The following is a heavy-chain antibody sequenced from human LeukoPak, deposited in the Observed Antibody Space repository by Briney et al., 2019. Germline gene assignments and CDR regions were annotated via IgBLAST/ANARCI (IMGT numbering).Heavy chain of an antibody. D-gene: IGHD5-18*01. CDR1: GFTFSSYA. J-gene: IGHJ4*02. CDR2: ISGSGGST. CDR3: AKGGYSYGYPLDY. V-gene: IGHV3-23*01. Sequence: PGGSLRLSCAASGFTFSSYAMSWVRQAPGKGPEWVSAISGSGGSTYYADSVKGRFTISRDNSKNTLYLQMNSLRAEDTAVYYCAKGGYSYGYPLDYWGQGTLVTVSS.